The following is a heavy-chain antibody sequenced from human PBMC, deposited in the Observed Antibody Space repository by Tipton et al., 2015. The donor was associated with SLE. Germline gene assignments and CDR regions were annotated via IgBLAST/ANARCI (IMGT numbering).Heavy chain of an antibody. D-gene: IGHD3-3*01. Sequence: TLSLTCTVSGDSISSGFYYWNWLRQSAGGGLEWIGRISSTGSTNYNPPLTSRVTISLDTSKNQFPLDLSSVTAADTAVYYCATSTYDFWRGYYFDNWGQGTLVTVSS. CDR3: ATSTYDFWRGYYFDN. J-gene: IGHJ4*02. CDR2: ISSTGST. V-gene: IGHV4-61*02. CDR1: GDSISSGFYY.